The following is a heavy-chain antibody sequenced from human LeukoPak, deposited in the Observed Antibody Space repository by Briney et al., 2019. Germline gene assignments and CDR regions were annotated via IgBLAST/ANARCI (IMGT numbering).Heavy chain of an antibody. CDR2: INHSGST. D-gene: IGHD6-6*01. CDR1: GGSFSGHY. Sequence: PSETLSLTCAVYGGSFSGHYWSWIHQPPGKGLEWIGEINHSGSTNYNPSLKSRVTISVDTSKSQFSLKLSSVTAADTAVYYCAYSSSLNWFDPWGQGTLVTVSS. J-gene: IGHJ5*02. CDR3: AYSSSLNWFDP. V-gene: IGHV4-34*01.